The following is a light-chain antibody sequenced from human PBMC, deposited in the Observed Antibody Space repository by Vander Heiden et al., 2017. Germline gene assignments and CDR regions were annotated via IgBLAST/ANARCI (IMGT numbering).Light chain of an antibody. CDR1: NIGSKS. CDR2: DES. CDR3: QVWDSSSDHVV. Sequence: SYVLPQPPSVSVAPGQTAMITCGGNNIGSKSVHWYQQKPGQAPLLVVYDESDRPSGIPERFSGSNSGNTATLTISRVEAGDEADYYCQVWDSSSDHVVFGGGTKLTVL. J-gene: IGLJ2*01. V-gene: IGLV3-21*02.